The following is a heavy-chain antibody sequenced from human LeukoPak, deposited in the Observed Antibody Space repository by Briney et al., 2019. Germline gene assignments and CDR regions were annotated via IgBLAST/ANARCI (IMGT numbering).Heavy chain of an antibody. CDR3: ARGGVVVTAPLIY. CDR1: GGSISSYY. J-gene: IGHJ4*02. Sequence: SETLSLTCTVSGGSISSYYWSWIRQPPGKGLEWIGYIYYSGSTNYNPSLKSRVTISVDTSKNQFSLKLSSVTAADTAVYYCARGGVVVTAPLIYWGQGTLVTVSS. D-gene: IGHD2-21*02. CDR2: IYYSGST. V-gene: IGHV4-59*01.